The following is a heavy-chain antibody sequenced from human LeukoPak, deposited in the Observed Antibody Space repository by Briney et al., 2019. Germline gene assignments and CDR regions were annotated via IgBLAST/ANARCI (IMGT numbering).Heavy chain of an antibody. CDR2: IKQDGSEK. Sequence: GGSLRLSCAASGFTFSTYWMSWVRQAPGKGLEWVANIKQDGSEKYYVDSVKGRFTISRDNAKNSLYLQMNTLRPEDTAVFYCARPWGTTLEMATMGYYGMDVWGQGTTVTVSS. D-gene: IGHD5-24*01. CDR3: ARPWGTTLEMATMGYYGMDV. J-gene: IGHJ6*02. V-gene: IGHV3-7*01. CDR1: GFTFSTYW.